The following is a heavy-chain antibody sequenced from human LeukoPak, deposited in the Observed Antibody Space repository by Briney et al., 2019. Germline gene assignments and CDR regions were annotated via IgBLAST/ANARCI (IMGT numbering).Heavy chain of an antibody. CDR2: ISGSGCSR. CDR1: GFTFSSYA. D-gene: IGHD3-9*01. V-gene: IGHV3-23*01. CDR3: AKAERYDIGSEVDP. J-gene: IGHJ5*02. Sequence: GSLLLCCAASGFTFSSYAMCGGRRAPGKGVEGVSAISGSGCSRYYADYVKGRFTISRDNSKNTRYLQMNSLRAEDTAVYYCAKAERYDIGSEVDPLGQGTLVTVSS.